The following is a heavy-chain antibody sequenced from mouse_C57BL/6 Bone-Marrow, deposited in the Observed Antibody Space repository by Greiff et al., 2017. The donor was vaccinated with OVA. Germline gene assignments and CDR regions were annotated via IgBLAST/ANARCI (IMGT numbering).Heavy chain of an antibody. CDR2: IYPSDSEP. CDR3: ARGGNYDAY. V-gene: IGHV1-61*01. Sequence: VQLQQPGAELVRPGSSVKLSCKASGYTFTSYWMAWVKQRPGQGLEWIGNIYPSDSEPHYNQKFTDTATLTVDKSTSTAYMQLSSLTSEDAAVYYCARGGNYDAYWGQGTLVTVSA. J-gene: IGHJ3*01. D-gene: IGHD2-1*01. CDR1: GYTFTSYW.